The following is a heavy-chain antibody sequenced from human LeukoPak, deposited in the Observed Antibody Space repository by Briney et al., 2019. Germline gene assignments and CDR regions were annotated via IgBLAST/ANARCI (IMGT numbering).Heavy chain of an antibody. CDR1: GGSISSGSYY. V-gene: IGHV4-61*02. Sequence: PSETLSLTCTVSGGSISSGSYYWSWIRQPAGKGLEWIGRIYTSGSTHYNPSLKSRVTISVDTSKNQFSLKLSSVTAADTAVYYCARHANFLATILMPFDYWGQGTLVTVSS. CDR3: ARHANFLATILMPFDY. J-gene: IGHJ4*02. D-gene: IGHD4/OR15-4a*01. CDR2: IYTSGST.